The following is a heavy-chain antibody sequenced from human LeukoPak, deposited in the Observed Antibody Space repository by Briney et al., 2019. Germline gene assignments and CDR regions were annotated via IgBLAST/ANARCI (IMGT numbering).Heavy chain of an antibody. CDR1: GFTFSNAW. CDR2: IKSKTDGGTT. D-gene: IGHD3-16*01. Sequence: GGSLRLSCAASGFTFSNAWMSWVRQAPGKGLEWVGRIKSKTDGGTTDYAAPVKGRFTISRDDSKNTLYLQMNSLKTEDTAVYYCTTIIGDYVWGSYSERDYWGQGTLVTVSS. CDR3: TTIIGDYVWGSYSERDY. V-gene: IGHV3-15*01. J-gene: IGHJ4*02.